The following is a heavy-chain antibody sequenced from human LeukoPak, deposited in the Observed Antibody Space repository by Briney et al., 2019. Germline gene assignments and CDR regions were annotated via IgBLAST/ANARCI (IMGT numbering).Heavy chain of an antibody. Sequence: PGGSLRLSCAASGFTFSTYWMTGVHQAPGKGLEWVANIKPDGSETYYVDPVKGRFTISRDNAKSFLYLQMNSLRGEDSAVYYCGGFGYEAAVDLWGQGTLVTVSS. J-gene: IGHJ4*02. D-gene: IGHD6-13*01. CDR1: GFTFSTYW. V-gene: IGHV3-7*01. CDR2: IKPDGSET. CDR3: GGFGYEAAVDL.